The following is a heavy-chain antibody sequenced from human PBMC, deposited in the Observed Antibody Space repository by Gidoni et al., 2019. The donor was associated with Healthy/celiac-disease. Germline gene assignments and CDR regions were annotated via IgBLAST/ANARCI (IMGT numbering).Heavy chain of an antibody. CDR2: IKSKTDGGTT. D-gene: IGHD3-3*01. CDR1: GFTFSNAW. V-gene: IGHV3-15*01. J-gene: IGHJ4*02. Sequence: ELQLVESGGGLVKPGGSLRLSCAASGFTFSNAWMRWVRQAPGKGLEWVGRIKSKTDGGTTDYAAPVKGRFTISRDDSKNTLYLQMNSLKTEDTAVYYCQLITIFGVVIIPGQPLELDYWGQGTLVTVSS. CDR3: QLITIFGVVIIPGQPLELDY.